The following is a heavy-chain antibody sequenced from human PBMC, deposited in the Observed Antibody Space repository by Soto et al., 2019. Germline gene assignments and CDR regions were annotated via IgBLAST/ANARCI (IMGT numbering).Heavy chain of an antibody. Sequence: SVKVSCKASGGTFSSYAISWVRQAPGQGLEWMGGIIPIFGTANYAQKFQGRVTITADESTSTAYMELSSLRSEDTAVYYCARDEQLERHFGYWGQGTLVTVSS. J-gene: IGHJ4*02. CDR1: GGTFSSYA. V-gene: IGHV1-69*13. CDR3: ARDEQLERHFGY. CDR2: IIPIFGTA. D-gene: IGHD1-1*01.